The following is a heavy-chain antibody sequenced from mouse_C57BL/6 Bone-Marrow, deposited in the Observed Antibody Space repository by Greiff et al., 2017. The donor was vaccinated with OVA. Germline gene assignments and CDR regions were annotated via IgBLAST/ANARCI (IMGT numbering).Heavy chain of an antibody. V-gene: IGHV1-5*01. D-gene: IGHD2-2*01. CDR1: GYTFTSYW. CDR2: IYPGNSDT. CDR3: TRLGYYGYDGFAY. J-gene: IGHJ3*01. Sequence: VQLQQSGTVLARPGASVKMSCKTSGYTFTSYWMHWVKQRPGQGLEWIGAIYPGNSDTSYNQKFKGKAKLTAVTSASTAYMELSSLTNEDSAVYYCTRLGYYGYDGFAYWGQGTLVTVSA.